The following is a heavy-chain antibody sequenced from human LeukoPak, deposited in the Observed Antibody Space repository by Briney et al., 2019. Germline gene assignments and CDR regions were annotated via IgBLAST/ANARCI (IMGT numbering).Heavy chain of an antibody. CDR3: ARDRGIAAAGNFDL. Sequence: SETLSLTCAVYGGSFSGYYWSWIRQPPGKGLEWIGEINHSGSTNYNPSLKSRVTISVDTSKNQFSLKLSSVTAADTAVYYCARDRGIAAAGNFDLWGRGTLVTVSS. V-gene: IGHV4-34*01. D-gene: IGHD6-13*01. CDR2: INHSGST. CDR1: GGSFSGYY. J-gene: IGHJ2*01.